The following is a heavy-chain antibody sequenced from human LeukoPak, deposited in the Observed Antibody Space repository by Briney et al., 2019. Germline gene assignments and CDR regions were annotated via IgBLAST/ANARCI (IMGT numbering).Heavy chain of an antibody. CDR1: GDSISSSSHY. V-gene: IGHV4-39*07. CDR2: IYYSGST. Sequence: SETLSLTCSVSGDSISSSSHYWAWIRQPPGKGLEWIGSIYYSGSTYYNPSLKSRVTISVDTSKNQFSLKLSSVTAADTAVYYCASHYGENYYFDYWGQGTLVTVSS. J-gene: IGHJ4*02. D-gene: IGHD4-17*01. CDR3: ASHYGENYYFDY.